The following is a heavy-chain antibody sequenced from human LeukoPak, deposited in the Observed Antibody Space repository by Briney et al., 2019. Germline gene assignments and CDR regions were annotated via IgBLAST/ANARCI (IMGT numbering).Heavy chain of an antibody. CDR2: TKPDGSAE. Sequence: GGSLRLSCAASGFTFRNYWMGWVRQAPGKGLEGVANTKPDGSAEYYADSVRGRFTISRDNSKNTLYLQMNSLRAEDTAVYYCATANRGYCSGGSCLDYWGQGTLVTVSS. V-gene: IGHV3-7*01. CDR1: GFTFRNYW. CDR3: ATANRGYCSGGSCLDY. J-gene: IGHJ4*02. D-gene: IGHD2-15*01.